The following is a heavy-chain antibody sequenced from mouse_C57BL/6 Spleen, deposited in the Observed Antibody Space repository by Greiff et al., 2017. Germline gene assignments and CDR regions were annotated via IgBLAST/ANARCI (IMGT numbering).Heavy chain of an antibody. CDR3: ARSPYYYGSSHWYFDV. D-gene: IGHD1-1*01. CDR1: GYTFTSYW. CDR2: IHPNSGST. Sequence: VQLQQPGAELVKPGASVKLSCKASGYTFTSYWMHWVKQRPGQGLEWIGMIHPNSGSTNYNEKFKSKATLTVDKSSSTAYMQLSSLTSEDSAVYDWARSPYYYGSSHWYFDVWGTGTTVTVSS. J-gene: IGHJ1*03. V-gene: IGHV1-64*01.